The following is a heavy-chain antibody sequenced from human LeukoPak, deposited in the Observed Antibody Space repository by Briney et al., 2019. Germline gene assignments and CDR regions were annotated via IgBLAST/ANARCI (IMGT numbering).Heavy chain of an antibody. D-gene: IGHD3-16*01. Sequence: ASVKVSCKASGYTFTVYFMHWVRQAPGQGLEWMGLMNPDNGGIHYAQKFQGRVTMTRDSSINTAYMELSRLTSDDTAVYYCATLGGHSLAAQNGYWGQGTLVTVSS. CDR2: MNPDNGGI. CDR3: ATLGGHSLAAQNGY. CDR1: GYTFTVYF. J-gene: IGHJ4*02. V-gene: IGHV1-2*02.